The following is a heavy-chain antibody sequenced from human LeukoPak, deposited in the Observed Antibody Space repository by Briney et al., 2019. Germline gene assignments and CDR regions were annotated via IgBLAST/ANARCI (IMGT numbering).Heavy chain of an antibody. CDR3: ASPPTRECSSISCPLSY. Sequence: GESLKISCKGSGYRFTTFWIAWVRQMAGKGLEWMGIIYPGDSDTRYSPSFQGQVTISVDKSVSAAYLQWSSLKASDTAMYYCASPPTRECSSISCPLSYWGQGTLVTVSS. D-gene: IGHD2-2*01. V-gene: IGHV5-51*01. CDR1: GYRFTTFW. J-gene: IGHJ4*02. CDR2: IYPGDSDT.